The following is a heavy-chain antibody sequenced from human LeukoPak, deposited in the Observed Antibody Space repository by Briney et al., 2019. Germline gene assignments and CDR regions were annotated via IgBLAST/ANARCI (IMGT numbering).Heavy chain of an antibody. CDR2: IYYSGST. Sequence: PSETLSLTCTVSGGSISSSSYYWGWIRQPPGKGLEWIGSIYYSGSTYYNPSLKSRVTISVDTSKNQFSLKLSSVTAADTAVYYCASLYNWNDGGIGHYNWFDPWGQGTLVTVSS. CDR1: GGSISSSSYY. V-gene: IGHV4-39*01. CDR3: ASLYNWNDGGIGHYNWFDP. D-gene: IGHD1-1*01. J-gene: IGHJ5*02.